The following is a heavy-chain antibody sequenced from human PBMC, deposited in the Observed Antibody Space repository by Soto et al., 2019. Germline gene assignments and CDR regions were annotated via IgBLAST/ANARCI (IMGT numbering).Heavy chain of an antibody. V-gene: IGHV4-34*01. CDR1: GGAFRGYY. J-gene: IGHJ5*02. CDR3: TRERGRDFSGESCYPFGP. D-gene: IGHD2-15*01. CDR2: INDSGST. Sequence: PSETLSLTCAVYGGAFRGYYWSWIRQPPGKGLEWLGEINDSGSTNYNPSLKSRITISLDTSKKEISLRMSSVTAADTAVYYCTRERGRDFSGESCYPFGPWGQGALCSVAS.